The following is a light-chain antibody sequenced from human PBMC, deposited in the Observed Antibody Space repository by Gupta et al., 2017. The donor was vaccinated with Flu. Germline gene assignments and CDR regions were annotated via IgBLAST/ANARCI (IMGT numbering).Light chain of an antibody. CDR1: QSVSSSY. CDR2: GAS. J-gene: IGKJ2*03. CDR3: QQYGSSPPYS. Sequence: EIVLTQSPGTLSLSPGEIDTLSCRAMQSVSSSYLAWYQQKPGEAPRLLIYGASSRATGIPDRGSGSGYGTDFTRTISRLEPEDVAVYYCQQYGSSPPYSFGQGTKLEIK. V-gene: IGKV3-20*01.